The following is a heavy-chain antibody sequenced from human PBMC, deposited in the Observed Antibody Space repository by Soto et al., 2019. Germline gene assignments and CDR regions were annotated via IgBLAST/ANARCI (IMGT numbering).Heavy chain of an antibody. CDR3: ARDYWEVPSALYYYDY. CDR2: INPSGGST. J-gene: IGHJ4*02. Sequence: GASVKVSCKASGYTFTRHYMHWVRQVPGQGLEWMGTINPSGGSTTYARKFQGRVTLTRDTSTSTVYMDLTSLRSEDTAVYFCARDYWEVPSALYYYDYWGQGTLVTVSS. D-gene: IGHD2-2*01. CDR1: GYTFTRHY. V-gene: IGHV1-46*01.